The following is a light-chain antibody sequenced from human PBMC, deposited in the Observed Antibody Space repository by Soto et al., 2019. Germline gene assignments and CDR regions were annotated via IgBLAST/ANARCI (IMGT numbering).Light chain of an antibody. CDR2: LGS. V-gene: IGKV2-28*01. CDR1: QSLLHSNGYNY. CDR3: MQALQTPLT. Sequence: DLVMTQSPLSLPVTPGEPASISCRSSQSLLHSNGYNYLDWYLQKPGQSPQLLIYLGSNRASGVTDRFSGSGSGTDFTLKISRVEAEDVGVYYCMQALQTPLTVGQGTLLEIK. J-gene: IGKJ5*01.